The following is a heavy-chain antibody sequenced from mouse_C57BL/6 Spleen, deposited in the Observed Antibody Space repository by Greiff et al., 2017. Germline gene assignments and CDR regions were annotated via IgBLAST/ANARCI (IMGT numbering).Heavy chain of an antibody. J-gene: IGHJ2*01. CDR2: IDPSDSYT. Sequence: VQLQQPGAELVKPGASVKLSCKASGYTFTSYWMQWVKQRPGQGLEWIGEIDPSDSYTNYNQKFNGKATLTVDTSASTAYMQLSSLTSEDSAVYYCARRGRSSGSTYYFDYWGQGTTLTVSS. V-gene: IGHV1-50*01. CDR3: ARRGRSSGSTYYFDY. D-gene: IGHD3-2*02. CDR1: GYTFTSYW.